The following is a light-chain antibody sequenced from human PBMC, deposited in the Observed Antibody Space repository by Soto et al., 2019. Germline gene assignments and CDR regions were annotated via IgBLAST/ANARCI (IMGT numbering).Light chain of an antibody. CDR1: QIVGGDT. J-gene: IGKJ5*01. CDR2: GAS. Sequence: EIVLTQSPGTLSLSPGERATLSCRASQIVGGDTLAWFQQRPGQVPRLVIYGASNRAAGIPDRFSGSGSGTDFTLTVSRLEPEDFAVYYCQQYHWAPDTFGQGTRLEMK. V-gene: IGKV3-20*01. CDR3: QQYHWAPDT.